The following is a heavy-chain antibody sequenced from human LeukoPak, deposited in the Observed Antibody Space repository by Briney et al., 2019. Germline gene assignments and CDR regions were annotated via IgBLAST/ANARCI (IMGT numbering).Heavy chain of an antibody. CDR1: GFTFSSYA. CDR3: TTGELQMGAFDI. Sequence: GGSLRLSCAASGFTFSSYAMSWVRQAPGKGLEWVSAISGSGGSTYYADSVKGRFTISRDNSKNTLYLQMNSLKTEDTAVYYCTTGELQMGAFDIWGQGTMVTVSS. CDR2: ISGSGGST. D-gene: IGHD5-24*01. V-gene: IGHV3-23*01. J-gene: IGHJ3*02.